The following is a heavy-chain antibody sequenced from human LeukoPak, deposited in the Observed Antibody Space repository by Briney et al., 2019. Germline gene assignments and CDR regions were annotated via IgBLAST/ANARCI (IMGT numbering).Heavy chain of an antibody. V-gene: IGHV3-30*02. D-gene: IGHD5-18*01. CDR1: GFTFSSYG. J-gene: IGHJ4*02. Sequence: GGSLRLSCAASGFTFSSYGMHWVRQAPGKVLEWVAFIRYDGSNKYYADSVKGRFTISRDNSKNTLYLQMNSLRAEDTAVYYCAKDQGYSYGAFDYWGQGTLVTVSS. CDR2: IRYDGSNK. CDR3: AKDQGYSYGAFDY.